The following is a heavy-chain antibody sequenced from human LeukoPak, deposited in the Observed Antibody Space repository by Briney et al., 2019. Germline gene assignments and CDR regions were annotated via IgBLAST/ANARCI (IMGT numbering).Heavy chain of an antibody. CDR1: GGSISSSSYY. J-gene: IGHJ4*02. CDR3: ARDRDYYGSGSYYNAAVIDY. D-gene: IGHD3-10*01. V-gene: IGHV4-39*07. Sequence: SETLSLTCTVSGGSISSSSYYWGWIRQPPGKGLEWIGSIYYSGSTYYNPSLKSRVTISVDTSKNQFSLKLSSVTAADTAVYYCARDRDYYGSGSYYNAAVIDYWGQGTLVTVSS. CDR2: IYYSGST.